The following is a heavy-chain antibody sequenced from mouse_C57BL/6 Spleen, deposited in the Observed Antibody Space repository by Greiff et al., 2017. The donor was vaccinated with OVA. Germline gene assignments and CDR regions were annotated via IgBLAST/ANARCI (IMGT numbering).Heavy chain of an antibody. J-gene: IGHJ3*01. CDR2: IYPGSGNT. CDR3: VCAYGSSPAWFAY. D-gene: IGHD1-1*01. CDR1: GYSFTSYY. V-gene: IGHV1-66*01. Sequence: VQLQQSGPELVKPGASVKISCKASGYSFTSYYIHWVKQRPGQGLEWIGWIYPGSGNTKYNEKFKGKATLTADTSSSTAYMQLSSLTSEDSAVYYCVCAYGSSPAWFAYWGQGTLVTVSA.